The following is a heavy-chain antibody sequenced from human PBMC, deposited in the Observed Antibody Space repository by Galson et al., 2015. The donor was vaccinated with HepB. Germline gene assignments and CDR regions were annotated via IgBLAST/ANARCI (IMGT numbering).Heavy chain of an antibody. CDR2: TRNTANSYTT. D-gene: IGHD3-10*01. CDR1: GFTFSDYY. J-gene: IGHJ4*02. V-gene: IGHV3-72*01. Sequence: YGAAVKKPGEPLKISCAASGFTFSDYYMDWVRQAPGQALEWVGRTRNTANSYTTEYAPSVKGRFTISRDASENSLFLKMNSLKTEDTAVYYCTRVNPAGGSGGSRYYFDYWGQGTLVTVSS. CDR3: TRVNPAGGSGGSRYYFDY.